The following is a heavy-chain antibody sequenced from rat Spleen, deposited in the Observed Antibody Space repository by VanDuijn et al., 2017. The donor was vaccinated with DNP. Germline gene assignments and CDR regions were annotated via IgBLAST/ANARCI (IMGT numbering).Heavy chain of an antibody. Sequence: EVQLVESGGGLVQPGRSLKLSCAASGFTFSDYNMAWVRQAPTKGLEWVAPILTGGSNTYSGDSVKGRFTISRDNAKTTQYLQMDSLRSEDTATYYCATGAMDAWGQGTSVTVSS. CDR1: GFTFSDYN. D-gene: IGHD1-4*01. CDR3: ATGAMDA. CDR2: ILTGGSNT. V-gene: IGHV5S13*01. J-gene: IGHJ4*01.